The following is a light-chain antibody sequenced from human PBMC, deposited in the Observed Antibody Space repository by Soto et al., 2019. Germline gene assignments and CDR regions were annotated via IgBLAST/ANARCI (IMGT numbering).Light chain of an antibody. V-gene: IGKV1-6*02. CDR3: LQDYDYPRT. CDR2: GAS. Sequence: AIQMTQSPSSLSAFVGDRVTITCRASQGIRKDLGWYQQKPGRAPKLLIYGASSLQSGVPSRFSGSGSGTDFTLTISSLQPADFATYYCLQDYDYPRTFGQGTRVEI. J-gene: IGKJ1*01. CDR1: QGIRKD.